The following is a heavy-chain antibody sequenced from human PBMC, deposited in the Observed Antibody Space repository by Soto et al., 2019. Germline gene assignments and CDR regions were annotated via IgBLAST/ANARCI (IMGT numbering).Heavy chain of an antibody. CDR1: GNTFTRYD. Sequence: ASVKVSWKASGNTFTRYDINWGRQATGQGVEWMGWMNPNSGNTGYAQKFQGRVTMTRNTSISTAYMELSSLRSEDTAVYYCARVGYYYDSSSYYLSFDYWGQGTLVTVSS. CDR2: MNPNSGNT. V-gene: IGHV1-8*01. CDR3: ARVGYYYDSSSYYLSFDY. D-gene: IGHD3-22*01. J-gene: IGHJ4*02.